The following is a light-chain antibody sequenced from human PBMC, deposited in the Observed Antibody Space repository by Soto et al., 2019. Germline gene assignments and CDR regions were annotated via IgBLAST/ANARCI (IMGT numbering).Light chain of an antibody. CDR3: QQYNNWPLYS. Sequence: EIVMTQSPATLSVSPGVRATLSCRASQSVSNNLAWYQQKPGQAPRLLIYDASTRATGIPARFSRSGSDMEFTLTISRLQSEDFAVYYCQQYNNWPLYSFGQGTRLEIK. J-gene: IGKJ2*03. CDR2: DAS. CDR1: QSVSNN. V-gene: IGKV3-15*01.